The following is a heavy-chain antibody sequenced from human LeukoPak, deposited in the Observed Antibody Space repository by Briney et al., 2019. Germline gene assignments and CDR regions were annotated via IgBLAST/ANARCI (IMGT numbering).Heavy chain of an antibody. Sequence: PGGSLRLSCAASGFTFSSYWMSWVRQAPGKGLEWVANIKQDGSEEYYVDSVKGRFTISRDNAKNSLYLQMNSLRAEDTALYYCARDQSINYGDVRDAFDIWGQGTMVTVSS. D-gene: IGHD4-17*01. CDR1: GFTFSSYW. CDR3: ARDQSINYGDVRDAFDI. CDR2: IKQDGSEE. J-gene: IGHJ3*02. V-gene: IGHV3-7*03.